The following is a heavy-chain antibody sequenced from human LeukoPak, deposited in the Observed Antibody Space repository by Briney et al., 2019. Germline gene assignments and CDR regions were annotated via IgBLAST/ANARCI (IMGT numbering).Heavy chain of an antibody. V-gene: IGHV3-23*01. J-gene: IGHJ1*01. D-gene: IGHD2-2*01. CDR2: ISGRGGST. CDR1: GFTFSSYV. Sequence: GAPLRLSCAASGFTFSSYVMSWVRQAPGKGLEWVSAISGRGGSTYYADSVKGRFTISRDNSKNTLYLQMNSLRAEDTAVYYCAKGSGGCSSTSCLKKYFQDWGQGTLVTVSS. CDR3: AKGSGGCSSTSCLKKYFQD.